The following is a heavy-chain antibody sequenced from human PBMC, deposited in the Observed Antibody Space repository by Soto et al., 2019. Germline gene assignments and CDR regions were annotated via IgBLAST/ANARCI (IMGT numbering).Heavy chain of an antibody. J-gene: IGHJ4*03. CDR1: GGTLSSYC. D-gene: IGHD2-8*01. CDR3: AFLYYGDY. Sequence: GGSLRLSWVASGGTLSSYCFIWVRQAPGKGQECVAVICYDGNTKYYSDSVKGRFTISSDNLRNTLYVQMTTLTAEDTAVYYWAFLYYGDY. V-gene: IGHV3-33*01. CDR2: ICYDGNTK.